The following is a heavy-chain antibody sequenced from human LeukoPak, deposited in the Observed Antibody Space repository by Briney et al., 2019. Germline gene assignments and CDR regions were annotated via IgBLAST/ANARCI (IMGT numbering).Heavy chain of an antibody. CDR3: ARGGAAAGMSDY. V-gene: IGHV4-39*07. Sequence: SETLSLTCTVSGGSISSSSYYWGWIRQPPGKGLEWIGSIYYSGSTYYNPSLKSRVTISVDTSKNQFSLKLSSVTAADTAVYYCARGGAAAGMSDYWGQGTLVTVSS. CDR2: IYYSGST. D-gene: IGHD6-13*01. J-gene: IGHJ4*02. CDR1: GGSISSSSYY.